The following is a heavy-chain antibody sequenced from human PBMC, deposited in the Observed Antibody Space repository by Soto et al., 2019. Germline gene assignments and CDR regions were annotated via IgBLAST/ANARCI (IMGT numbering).Heavy chain of an antibody. CDR2: ISYDGSNK. CDR1: GFTFSSYG. J-gene: IGHJ4*02. Sequence: GGSLRLSCAASGFTFSSYGMHWVRQAPGKGLEWVAVISYDGSNKYYADSVKGRFTISRDNSKNTLYLQMNSLRAEDTVVYYCAKDRSYGSGSYYNNPTKGPGDYWGQGTLVTVSS. CDR3: AKDRSYGSGSYYNNPTKGPGDY. D-gene: IGHD3-10*01. V-gene: IGHV3-30*18.